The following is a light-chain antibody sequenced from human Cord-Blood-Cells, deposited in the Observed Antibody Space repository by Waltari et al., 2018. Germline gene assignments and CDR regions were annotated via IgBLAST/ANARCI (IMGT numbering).Light chain of an antibody. Sequence: QSALTQPASVSGSPGQSITISCTGTSSDVGSYNLVSWYQQHPGKAPKLMIYEVSKRPSGVSNRFSGSKSGNTASLTSSGLQAEDEADYYCCSYAGSSTSFGGGTKLTVL. CDR3: CSYAGSSTS. CDR1: SSDVGSYNL. J-gene: IGLJ2*01. V-gene: IGLV2-23*02. CDR2: EVS.